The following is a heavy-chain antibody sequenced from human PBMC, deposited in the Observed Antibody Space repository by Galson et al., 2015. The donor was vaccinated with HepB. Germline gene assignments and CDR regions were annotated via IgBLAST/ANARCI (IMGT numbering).Heavy chain of an antibody. Sequence: TLSLTCTVSGGSISSGSYYWSWIRQPAGKGLEWIGRIYTSGSTNYNPSLKSRVTMSVDTSKNQFSLKLSSVTAADTAVYYCAVDYGGNLNFDYWGQGTLVTVSS. D-gene: IGHD4-23*01. CDR3: AVDYGGNLNFDY. CDR1: GGSISSGSYY. CDR2: IYTSGST. J-gene: IGHJ4*02. V-gene: IGHV4-61*02.